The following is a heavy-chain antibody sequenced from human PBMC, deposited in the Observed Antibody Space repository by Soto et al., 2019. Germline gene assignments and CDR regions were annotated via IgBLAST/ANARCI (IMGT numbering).Heavy chain of an antibody. V-gene: IGHV3-15*01. D-gene: IGHD5-18*01. Sequence: EVQLVESGGGLVEPGGSLRLSCSASGFTFSSAWMSWVRQAPGKRLEWVGRIKSKANGGTTDYYAPVKGRFTISRDDSITTRYLRTNSLKTEDTAVYYGVADVPGGYSVYFAYWCQGTLVTVSS. CDR1: GFTFSSAW. J-gene: IGHJ4*02. CDR2: IKSKANGGTT. CDR3: VADVPGGYSVYFAY.